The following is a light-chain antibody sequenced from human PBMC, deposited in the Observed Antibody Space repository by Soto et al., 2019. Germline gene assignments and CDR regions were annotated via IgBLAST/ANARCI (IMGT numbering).Light chain of an antibody. V-gene: IGKV1D-8*03. CDR3: QQYNSYPWT. Sequence: VIWMTQSPSLLSASTGDRVTISCRMSQGISSYLAWYQQKPGKAPKLLIYKASSLESVVPSRFSGSGSGTEFTLTISSLQPDDFATYYCQQYNSYPWTFGQGTKVEIK. CDR2: KAS. CDR1: QGISSY. J-gene: IGKJ1*01.